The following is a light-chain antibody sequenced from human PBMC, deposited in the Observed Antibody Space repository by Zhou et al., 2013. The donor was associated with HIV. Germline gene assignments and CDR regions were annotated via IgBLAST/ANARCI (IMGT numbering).Light chain of an antibody. CDR1: QGISSF. V-gene: IGKV1-9*01. Sequence: DFQLTQSPSFLSASVGDRVTITCRASQGISSFLAWYQQKPGKAPKLLIYAASTLQSGAPSRFSGSGSGTDFTFTISSLQPEDFATYYCQQADTFGQGTKMEIK. CDR3: QQADT. J-gene: IGKJ2*01. CDR2: AAS.